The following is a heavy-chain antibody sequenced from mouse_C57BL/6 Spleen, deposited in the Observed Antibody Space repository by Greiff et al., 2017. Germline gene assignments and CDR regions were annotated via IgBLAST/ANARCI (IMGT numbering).Heavy chain of an antibody. CDR3: ASKEGTETDY. CDR1: GYTFTSYW. D-gene: IGHD4-1*01. J-gene: IGHJ2*01. V-gene: IGHV1-64*01. CDR2: IHPSSGST. Sequence: VQLQQSGAELVKPGASVKLSCKASGYTFTSYWMHWVKQRPGQGLEWIGMIHPSSGSTNYNEKFKSKATLTVDKSSSTAYMQLSSLTSEDSAVYYCASKEGTETDYWGQGTTLTVSS.